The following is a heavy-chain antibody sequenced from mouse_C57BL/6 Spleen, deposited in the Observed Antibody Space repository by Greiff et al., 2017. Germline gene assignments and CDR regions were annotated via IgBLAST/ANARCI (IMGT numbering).Heavy chain of an antibody. V-gene: IGHV1-26*01. D-gene: IGHD1-1*01. CDR1: GYTFTDYY. J-gene: IGHJ2*01. CDR3: ARSGDYYGSHFDY. CDR2: INPNNGGT. Sequence: EVQLQQSGPELVKPGASVKISCKASGYTFTDYYMNWVKQSHGKSLEWIGDINPNNGGTSYNQKFKGKATLTVDKSSSTAYMELRSLTSEDSAVYYCARSGDYYGSHFDYWGQGTTLTVSS.